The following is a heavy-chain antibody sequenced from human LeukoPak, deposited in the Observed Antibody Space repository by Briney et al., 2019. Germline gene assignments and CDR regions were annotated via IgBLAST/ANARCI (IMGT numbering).Heavy chain of an antibody. J-gene: IGHJ4*02. V-gene: IGHV3-64D*06. CDR1: GFTFSNYA. CDR3: VKAAGSWYGYFDY. D-gene: IGHD6-13*01. Sequence: PGGSLRLSCSASGFTFSNYAIHWVRQAPGKGLEDVSTISDNGGNTKYADSVKGRFTISRDNSKNTLYLQMSSLRPEDTAVYYCVKAAGSWYGYFDYWGQGTLVTVSS. CDR2: ISDNGGNT.